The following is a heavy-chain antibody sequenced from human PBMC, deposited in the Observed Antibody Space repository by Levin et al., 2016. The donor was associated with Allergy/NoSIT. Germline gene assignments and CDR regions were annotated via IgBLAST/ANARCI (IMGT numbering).Heavy chain of an antibody. CDR2: INHSGST. CDR3: ARVLGYCSGGSCPFYYYYYGMDV. Sequence: SETLSLTCAVYGGSFSGYYWSWIRQPPGKGLEWIGEINHSGSTNYNPSLKSRVTISVDTSKNQFSLKLSSVTAADTAVYYCARVLGYCSGGSCPFYYYYYGMDVWGQGTTVTVSS. CDR1: GGSFSGYY. D-gene: IGHD2-15*01. J-gene: IGHJ6*02. V-gene: IGHV4-34*01.